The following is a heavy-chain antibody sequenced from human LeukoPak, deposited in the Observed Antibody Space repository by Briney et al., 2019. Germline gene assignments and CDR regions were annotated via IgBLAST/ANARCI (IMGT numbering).Heavy chain of an antibody. Sequence: GGSLRLSCAASGFTFSSYSMNWVRQAPGKGLEWVSYISSSSSTIYYADSMKGRFTISRDNAKNSLYLQMNSLRAEDTAVYYCARAPDGIRFMNWFDPWGQGTLVTVSS. V-gene: IGHV3-48*01. D-gene: IGHD3-3*01. J-gene: IGHJ5*02. CDR1: GFTFSSYS. CDR2: ISSSSSTI. CDR3: ARAPDGIRFMNWFDP.